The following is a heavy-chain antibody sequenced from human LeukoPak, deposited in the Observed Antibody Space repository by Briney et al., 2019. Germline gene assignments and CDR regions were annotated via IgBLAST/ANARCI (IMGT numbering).Heavy chain of an antibody. V-gene: IGHV3-30*18. Sequence: PGGSLRLSCAASGFTFSSYGMHWVRQAPGKGLEWVAVISYDGSNKYYADSVKGRFTISRDNSKNTLYLQMNSLRAEDTAVYYCAKEVASIAARPFSWFDPWGQGTLVTVSS. CDR3: AKEVASIAARPFSWFDP. CDR2: ISYDGSNK. CDR1: GFTFSSYG. D-gene: IGHD6-6*01. J-gene: IGHJ5*02.